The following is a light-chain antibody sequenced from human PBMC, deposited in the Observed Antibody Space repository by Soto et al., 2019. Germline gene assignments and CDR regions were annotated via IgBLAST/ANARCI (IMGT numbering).Light chain of an antibody. CDR3: QTWDSSTGV. CDR2: QND. CDR1: NLGDKY. J-gene: IGLJ1*01. Sequence: SYELTQAPSVSVSPGQTGSVTCSGDNLGDKYLSWYQKKPGQSPLLVIYQNDKRPAGIPERFSGSNSGSTATLTIRGTQAMDEADYFCQTWDSSTGVFGTGTKLTVL. V-gene: IGLV3-1*01.